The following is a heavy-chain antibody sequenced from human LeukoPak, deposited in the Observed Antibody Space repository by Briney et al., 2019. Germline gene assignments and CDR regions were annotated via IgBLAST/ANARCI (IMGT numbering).Heavy chain of an antibody. CDR3: AKNRMRRGYSYGSGDFDY. CDR1: GFTFDDYT. Sequence: PGGSLRLSCAASGFTFDDYTMHWVRQAPGKGLGWVSLISWDGVSTYYTDSVKGRFTISRDNSRNSLYLRVNSLRTEDTALYYCAKNRMRRGYSYGSGDFDYWGQGTLVTVSS. J-gene: IGHJ4*02. CDR2: ISWDGVST. V-gene: IGHV3-43*01. D-gene: IGHD5-18*01.